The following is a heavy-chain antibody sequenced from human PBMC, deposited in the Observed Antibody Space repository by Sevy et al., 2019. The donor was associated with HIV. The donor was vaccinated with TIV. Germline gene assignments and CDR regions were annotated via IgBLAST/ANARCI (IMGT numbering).Heavy chain of an antibody. CDR1: GFTFGDYA. CDR3: TSYPGYYYDSSGYYRFDY. D-gene: IGHD3-22*01. Sequence: GGSLRLSCTASGFTFGDYAMSWFRQAPGKGLEWVGFIRSKAYGGTTEYAASVKGRFTILRDDSKSIAYLQMNSLKTEETAVYYCTSYPGYYYDSSGYYRFDYWGQGTLVTVSS. CDR2: IRSKAYGGTT. V-gene: IGHV3-49*03. J-gene: IGHJ4*02.